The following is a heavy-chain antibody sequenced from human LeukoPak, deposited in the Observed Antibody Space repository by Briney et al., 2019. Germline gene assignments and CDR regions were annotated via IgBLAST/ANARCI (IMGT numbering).Heavy chain of an antibody. CDR2: ISGSGGST. Sequence: PGGSLRLSCAASGFTFSSYAMSWVRQAPGKGLEWVSAISGSGGSTYYADSVKGRFTISRDNSKNTLYLQMNSLRAEDTAVYYCARDGQLVHYFDYWGQGTLVTVSS. J-gene: IGHJ4*02. CDR1: GFTFSSYA. CDR3: ARDGQLVHYFDY. V-gene: IGHV3-23*01. D-gene: IGHD6-6*01.